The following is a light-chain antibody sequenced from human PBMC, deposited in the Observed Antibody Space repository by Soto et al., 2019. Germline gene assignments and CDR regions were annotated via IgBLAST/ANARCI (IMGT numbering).Light chain of an antibody. Sequence: QSALTQPASVSGSPGQSITISCTGTSSDVGSYNLVSWYQQHPGKAPKLMIYKGSKRPSGVSNRFSGSKSGNTASLTISGLQAEDEADYYCCSYAGSSRVFGGGTKLTVL. J-gene: IGLJ2*01. V-gene: IGLV2-23*01. CDR2: KGS. CDR1: SSDVGSYNL. CDR3: CSYAGSSRV.